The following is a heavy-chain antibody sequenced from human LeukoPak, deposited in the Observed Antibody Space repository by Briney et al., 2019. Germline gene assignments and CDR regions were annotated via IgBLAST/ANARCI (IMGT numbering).Heavy chain of an antibody. V-gene: IGHV4-4*09. CDR1: GGSISSYY. CDR3: ARLYSSSSSAKAPYYYYYMDV. Sequence: SETLSLTCTVSGGSISSYYWSWIRQPPGKGLEWIGYIYTSGSTNYNPSLKSRVTISVDTSKNQFSLKLSSVTAADTAVYYCARLYSSSSSAKAPYYYYYMDVWGKGTTVTVSS. CDR2: IYTSGST. D-gene: IGHD6-6*01. J-gene: IGHJ6*03.